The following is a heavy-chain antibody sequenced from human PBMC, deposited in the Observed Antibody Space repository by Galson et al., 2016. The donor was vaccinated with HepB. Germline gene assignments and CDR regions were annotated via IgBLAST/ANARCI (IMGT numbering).Heavy chain of an antibody. CDR3: ASAPAATESDY. J-gene: IGHJ4*02. CDR1: GFTFSGYW. D-gene: IGHD6-25*01. CDR2: IKQDGSEK. V-gene: IGHV3-7*01. Sequence: SLRLSCAASGFTFSGYWMTWVRQAPGKGLEWVANIKQDGSEKNYVDSVKGRFTISRDNAKNLVNLQMNSLRAEGTAMYYCASAPAATESDYWGQGTLVTVSP.